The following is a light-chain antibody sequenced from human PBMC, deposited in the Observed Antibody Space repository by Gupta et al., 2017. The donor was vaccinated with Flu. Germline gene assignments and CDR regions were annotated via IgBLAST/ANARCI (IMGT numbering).Light chain of an antibody. CDR2: GNS. CDR1: SSNIGAGYE. J-gene: IGLJ2*01. CDR3: QSYDSSLSVVV. Sequence: QSVLTQPPSVSGAPGQRVTISCTGSSSNIGAGYEVHWYQQLPGTDPKLLLYGNSNRPSGVPDRFSGSKSGTSASLAITGFQAEDEADYYCQSYDSSLSVVVFGGGTKLTVL. V-gene: IGLV1-40*01.